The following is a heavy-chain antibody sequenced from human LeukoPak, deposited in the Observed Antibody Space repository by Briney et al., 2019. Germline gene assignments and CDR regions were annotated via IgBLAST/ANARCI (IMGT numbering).Heavy chain of an antibody. D-gene: IGHD7-27*01. CDR1: GFTFSSYW. CDR3: ARRTGVPESYYFDY. V-gene: IGHV3-7*01. CDR2: IKQDGSEK. Sequence: GGSLRLSCAASGFTFSSYWMSWVRQAPGKGLEWVANIKQDGSEKYYVDSVKGRFTISRDNAKNSLYLQMNSLRAEDTAVYYCARRTGVPESYYFDYWGQGTLVTVSS. J-gene: IGHJ4*02.